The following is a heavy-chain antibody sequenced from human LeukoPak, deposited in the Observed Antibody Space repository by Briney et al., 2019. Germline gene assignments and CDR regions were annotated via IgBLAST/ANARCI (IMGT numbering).Heavy chain of an antibody. J-gene: IGHJ4*02. V-gene: IGHV3-23*01. D-gene: IGHD6-13*01. CDR1: GFTFSSYA. CDR2: ISGSGGNT. Sequence: GGSLRLSCAASGFTFSSYAMSWVRQAPGTGLEWVSAISGSGGNTYYADSVEGRFTISRDNSKNTLYLQMNSLRAEDTAVYHCGKRKGSNHGEFDYWGQGTLVTVSA. CDR3: GKRKGSNHGEFDY.